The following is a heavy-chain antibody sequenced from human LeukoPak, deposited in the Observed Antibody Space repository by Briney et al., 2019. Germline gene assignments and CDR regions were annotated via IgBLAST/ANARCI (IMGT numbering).Heavy chain of an antibody. Sequence: GGSLRLSCAASGFTFSSYSMNWVRQAPGKGLEWVSSISSRGTYIYYADSVKGRFTISRDCAKNSLYLQMNSLRAEDTAVYFCARAGNCGGDCYSGDAFDIWGQGTMVTVSS. CDR2: ISSRGTYI. D-gene: IGHD2-21*02. V-gene: IGHV3-21*01. J-gene: IGHJ3*02. CDR1: GFTFSSYS. CDR3: ARAGNCGGDCYSGDAFDI.